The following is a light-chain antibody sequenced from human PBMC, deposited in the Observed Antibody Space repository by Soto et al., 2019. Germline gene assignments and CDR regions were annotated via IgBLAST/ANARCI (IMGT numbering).Light chain of an antibody. V-gene: IGKV3-11*01. CDR2: DAS. CDR1: QSVSSY. Sequence: EIVMTQSPATLSVSPGERATLSCRASQSVSSYLAWYQQKPGQAPRLLIYDASNRATGIPARFSGSGSGTDFTLTISSLEPEDFAAYYCQRHGATFGQGTKVDI. CDR3: QRHGAT. J-gene: IGKJ1*01.